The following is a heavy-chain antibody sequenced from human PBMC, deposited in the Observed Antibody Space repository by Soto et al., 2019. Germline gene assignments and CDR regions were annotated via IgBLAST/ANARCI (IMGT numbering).Heavy chain of an antibody. J-gene: IGHJ5*02. CDR1: GGSISRGGYY. CDR2: TYNSVNT. V-gene: IGHV4-31*03. CDR3: ARDPAP. Sequence: SETLSLTCTVSGGSISRGGYYWSWIRRNPGKGLEWIGYTYNSVNTYYNPSLKSRVTISVDTSKNQFSLKLTSVTAADTAVYYCARDPAPWGQGTLVTVSS.